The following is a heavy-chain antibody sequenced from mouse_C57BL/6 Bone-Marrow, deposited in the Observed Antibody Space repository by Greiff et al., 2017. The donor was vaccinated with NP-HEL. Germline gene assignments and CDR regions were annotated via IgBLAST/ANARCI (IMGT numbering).Heavy chain of an antibody. CDR3: TKSYGSSPSWFAY. CDR1: GYTFTSYW. D-gene: IGHD1-1*01. CDR2: IYPGNSDT. Sequence: VQLKESGTVLARPGASVKMSCKTSGYTFTSYWMHWVKQRPGQGLEWIGAIYPGNSDTSYNQKFKGKAKLTAVTSASTAYMGLSSLTNEDSAVYYCTKSYGSSPSWFAYWGQGALVTVSA. V-gene: IGHV1-5*01. J-gene: IGHJ3*01.